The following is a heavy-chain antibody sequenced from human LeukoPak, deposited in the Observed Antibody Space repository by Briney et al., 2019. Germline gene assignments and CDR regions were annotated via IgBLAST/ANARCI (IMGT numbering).Heavy chain of an antibody. Sequence: PGGSLRLSCAASGFTFSSYGMSWVRQAPGKGLEWVSAISGSGGSTYYADSVKGRFTISRDNSKNTLYLQMNSLRAEDTAVYYCAKDRYDSSGYYDYWGQGTLVTVSS. CDR3: AKDRYDSSGYYDY. J-gene: IGHJ4*02. CDR1: GFTFSSYG. V-gene: IGHV3-23*01. CDR2: ISGSGGST. D-gene: IGHD3-22*01.